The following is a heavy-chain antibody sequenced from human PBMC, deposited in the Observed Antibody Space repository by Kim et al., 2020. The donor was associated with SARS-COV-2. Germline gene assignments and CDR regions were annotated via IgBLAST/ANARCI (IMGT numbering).Heavy chain of an antibody. Sequence: GGSLRLSCAASGFSFGSYGMHWVRQAPGKGLEWVAVISFDGSEKFYGDSVKGRFIISRDNSKNTLDLQMNSLRPDDMGLYYCVKVTGLKGLRGPFEIWGQGTMVTV. CDR3: VKVTGLKGLRGPFEI. V-gene: IGHV3-30*18. D-gene: IGHD4-17*01. J-gene: IGHJ3*02. CDR2: ISFDGSEK. CDR1: GFSFGSYG.